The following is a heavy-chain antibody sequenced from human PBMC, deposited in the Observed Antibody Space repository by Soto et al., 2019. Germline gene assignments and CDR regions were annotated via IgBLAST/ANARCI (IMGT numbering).Heavy chain of an antibody. CDR3: AKGRGGQWLVNYYYYGMDV. V-gene: IGHV3-30*18. J-gene: IGHJ6*02. Sequence: QVQLVESGGGVVQPGRSLRLSCAASGFTFSSYGMHWVRQAPGKGLEWVAVISYDGSNKYYADSVKGRITISRYKCKNTLLLEMNSLRAEDTAGYYWAKGRGGQWLVNYYYYGMDVWGQGTTVTVSS. D-gene: IGHD6-19*01. CDR1: GFTFSSYG. CDR2: ISYDGSNK.